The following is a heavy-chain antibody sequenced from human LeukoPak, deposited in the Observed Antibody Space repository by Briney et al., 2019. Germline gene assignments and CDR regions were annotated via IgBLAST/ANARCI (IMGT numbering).Heavy chain of an antibody. V-gene: IGHV4-30-2*01. CDR1: GGSISSGGYS. D-gene: IGHD3-22*01. CDR3: GLYYYDSSGYSDY. Sequence: SETLSLTCAVSGGSISSGGYSFKWIRRPPGGGLEWIGYIHHSGNTYSNPSLKSRVTISVDRSKNHFSLKLTSVTAADTALYYCGLYYYDSSGYSDYWSQGTLVTVSS. J-gene: IGHJ4*02. CDR2: IHHSGNT.